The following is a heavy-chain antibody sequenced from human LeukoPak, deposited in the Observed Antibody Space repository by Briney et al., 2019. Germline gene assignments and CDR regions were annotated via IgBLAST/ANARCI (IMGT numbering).Heavy chain of an antibody. CDR2: TSAYNGNT. Sequence: ASVKVSCKASGYTFTSYGISWVRQAPGQGLEWMGWTSAYNGNTNYAQKLQGRVTMTTDTSTSTAYMELRSLRSDDTAVYYCARPTLYYDFWSGYYKGYYFDYWGQGTLVTVSS. CDR1: GYTFTSYG. D-gene: IGHD3-3*01. V-gene: IGHV1-18*01. CDR3: ARPTLYYDFWSGYYKGYYFDY. J-gene: IGHJ4*02.